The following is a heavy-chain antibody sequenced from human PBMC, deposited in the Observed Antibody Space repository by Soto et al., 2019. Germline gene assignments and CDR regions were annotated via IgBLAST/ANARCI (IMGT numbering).Heavy chain of an antibody. CDR1: GGSISSGGYD. CDR3: AGGDYGYYYYYMDD. Sequence: QVQLQESGPGLVKPSQTLSLTCTVSGGSISSGGYDWSWIRQHPGKGLEWIGYIYYSGSTYYNPSLKSRVTISVDTSKNQLSLKLSSVTAADTAVYYCAGGDYGYYYYYMDDWGKGTTVTVSS. D-gene: IGHD4-17*01. J-gene: IGHJ6*03. CDR2: IYYSGST. V-gene: IGHV4-31*03.